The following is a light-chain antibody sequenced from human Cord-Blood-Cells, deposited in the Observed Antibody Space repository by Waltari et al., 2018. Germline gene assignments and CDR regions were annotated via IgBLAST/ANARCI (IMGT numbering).Light chain of an antibody. CDR3: QQYYSTPPT. CDR1: PSVLYSSNHKNY. J-gene: IGKJ1*01. CDR2: WAS. Sequence: DIVMTQSPDSLAVSLGERATIDCKSSPSVLYSSNHKNYLAWYQQKPGQPPKLPIYWASHRESGFPDRFSGSGSGTDFTLTISSLQAEDVAVYYCQQYYSTPPTFGQGTKVEIK. V-gene: IGKV4-1*01.